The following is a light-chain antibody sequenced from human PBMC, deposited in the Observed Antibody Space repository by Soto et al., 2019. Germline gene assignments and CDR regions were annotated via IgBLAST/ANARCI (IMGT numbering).Light chain of an antibody. CDR3: QQRSNWPLT. Sequence: EIVLTQSPATLSLSPGERATHSCRASQSVGSYLVWYQQKPGQAPRLLIYDASKRATGIPVRFSGSGSGADFTLTISSLEPEDFALYYCQQRSNWPLTFGGGNKVEIK. CDR2: DAS. V-gene: IGKV3-11*01. J-gene: IGKJ4*01. CDR1: QSVGSY.